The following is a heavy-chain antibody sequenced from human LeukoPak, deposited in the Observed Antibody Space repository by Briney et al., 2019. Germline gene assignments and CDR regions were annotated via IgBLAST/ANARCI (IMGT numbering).Heavy chain of an antibody. Sequence: GGSLRLSCAASGFTVGSNYMSWVRQAPGKGLEWISAISGDSRYIYYADSVRGRFTISRDNAENSLYLQMNSLRVEDTAVYYCARAPTVLVGYCSSSSCQADYWGQGTLVTVSS. V-gene: IGHV3-21*01. CDR1: GFTVGSNY. CDR2: ISGDSRYI. J-gene: IGHJ4*02. CDR3: ARAPTVLVGYCSSSSCQADY. D-gene: IGHD2-2*01.